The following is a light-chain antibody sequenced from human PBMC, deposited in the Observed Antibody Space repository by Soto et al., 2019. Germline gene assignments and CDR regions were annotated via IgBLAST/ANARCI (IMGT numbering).Light chain of an antibody. CDR2: DAS. CDR3: QQYNIFWT. V-gene: IGKV1-5*01. CDR1: QSISSW. J-gene: IGKJ1*01. Sequence: DIQMTQSPSTLSASVGDRVTITCRASQSISSWLAWYQQKPGKAPKLLIYDASYLERGVPSRFSGSGSGTEFTLTISSLQSDDLATYYCQQYNIFWTFGQGTKVEI.